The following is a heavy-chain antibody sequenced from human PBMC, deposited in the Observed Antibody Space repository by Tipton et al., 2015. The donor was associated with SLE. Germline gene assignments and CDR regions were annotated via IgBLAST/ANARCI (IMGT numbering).Heavy chain of an antibody. CDR1: GFTFSSYS. CDR3: ARDRDSGSDSHDAFDI. Sequence: SLRLSCAASGFTFSSYSMNWVRQAPGKGLEWVSSISSSSSYIYYADSVKGRFTISRDNAKNSLYLQMNSLRAEDTAVYYCARDRDSGSDSHDAFDIWGQGTMVTVSS. J-gene: IGHJ3*02. V-gene: IGHV3-21*03. CDR2: ISSSSSYI. D-gene: IGHD5-12*01.